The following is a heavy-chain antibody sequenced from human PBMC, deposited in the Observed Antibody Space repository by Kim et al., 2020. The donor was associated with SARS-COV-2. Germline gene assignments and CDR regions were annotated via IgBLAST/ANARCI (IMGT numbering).Heavy chain of an antibody. CDR2: INPNSGNT. V-gene: IGHV1-8*01. CDR1: GYTFTSYD. CDR3: AREGWETVNPFDF. D-gene: IGHD1-26*01. J-gene: IGHJ4*02. Sequence: ASVKVSCKASGYTFTSYDINSVRQATGQGLEWMGWINPNSGNTGYAQKFQGRVTMTRNTSIRTAYMELSSLASDDTAVYFCAREGWETVNPFDFWGQGTLVTVSS.